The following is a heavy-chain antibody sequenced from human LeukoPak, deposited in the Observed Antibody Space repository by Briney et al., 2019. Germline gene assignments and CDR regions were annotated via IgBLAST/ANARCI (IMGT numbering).Heavy chain of an antibody. J-gene: IGHJ3*02. CDR1: GGSISSYY. CDR2: IYYSGST. Sequence: SETLSLTCTVSGGSISSYYWSWIRQPPGKGLEWIGYIYYSGSTNYNPSLKSRVTISVDKSKNQFSLKLSSVTAADTAVYYCARRGQAFDIWGQGTMVTVSS. D-gene: IGHD3-16*01. CDR3: ARRGQAFDI. V-gene: IGHV4-59*12.